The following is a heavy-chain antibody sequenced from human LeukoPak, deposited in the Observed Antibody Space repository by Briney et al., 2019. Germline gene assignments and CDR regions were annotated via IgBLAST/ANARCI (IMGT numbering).Heavy chain of an antibody. Sequence: GESLKISCKGSGYSFPNYWIGWVRQMPGKGLERMGLIYLGDSDTRYSPSFQGHVTISADKSINTAYLQWSSLKASDTAMYYCARLHGSETFLSYSWFDPWGQGTLVTVSS. CDR1: GYSFPNYW. J-gene: IGHJ5*02. V-gene: IGHV5-51*01. CDR3: ARLHGSETFLSYSWFDP. CDR2: IYLGDSDT. D-gene: IGHD3-10*01.